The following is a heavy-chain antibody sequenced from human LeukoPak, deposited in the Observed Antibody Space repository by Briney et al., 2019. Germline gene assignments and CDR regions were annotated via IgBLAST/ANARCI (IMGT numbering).Heavy chain of an antibody. Sequence: GRSLRLSCAASGFTSSSYAMHWVRQAPGEGLEWVAIISYDGSITYYADSVKGRFTISRDNSKNTLYLQMNSLSVEDTAVYYCARRIGAGALDYWGQGTLVTVSS. CDR3: ARRIGAGALDY. CDR2: ISYDGSIT. V-gene: IGHV3-30-3*01. J-gene: IGHJ4*02. D-gene: IGHD6-13*01. CDR1: GFTSSSYA.